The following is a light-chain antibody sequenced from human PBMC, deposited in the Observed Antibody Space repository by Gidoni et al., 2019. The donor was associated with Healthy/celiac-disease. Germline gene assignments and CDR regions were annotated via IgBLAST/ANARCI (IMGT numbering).Light chain of an antibody. CDR2: GAS. Sequence: EIVMTQSPATLSVSPGERATLSCRASQSVSSNLAWYQQKPGQAPRLLIYGASTRATGIPARFSDSGSGTEFTLTISRLQSEDFAVYYCQQYNNWPRTFXQXTKVEIK. J-gene: IGKJ1*01. CDR1: QSVSSN. V-gene: IGKV3-15*01. CDR3: QQYNNWPRT.